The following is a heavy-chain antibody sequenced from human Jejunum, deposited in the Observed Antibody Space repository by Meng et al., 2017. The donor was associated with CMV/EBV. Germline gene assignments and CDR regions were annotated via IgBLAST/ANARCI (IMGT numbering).Heavy chain of an antibody. D-gene: IGHD3-3*01. J-gene: IGHJ4*02. CDR1: GLRVSDNY. Sequence: AFGLRVSDNYMVWVRQVAGKGLQWVSTLYTGGSAHYAPSVEGRFTISKDNSNNMVYLQMNSLGAEDTAVYYCAREQMGAWSGYFDYWGQGVLVTVSS. CDR3: AREQMGAWSGYFDY. V-gene: IGHV3-53*01. CDR2: LYTGGSA.